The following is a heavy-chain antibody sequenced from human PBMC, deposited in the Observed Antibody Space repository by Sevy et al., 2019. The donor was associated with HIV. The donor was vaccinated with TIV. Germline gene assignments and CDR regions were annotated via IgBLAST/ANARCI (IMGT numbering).Heavy chain of an antibody. CDR1: GFTFSSYA. J-gene: IGHJ6*02. Sequence: VGSLRLSCAASGFTFSSYAMHWVRQAPGKGLEWVAVISYDGSNKYYADSVKGRFTISRDNSKNTLYLQMNSLRAEDTAVYYCARAVSNYYYYGMDVWGQGTTVTVSS. CDR2: ISYDGSNK. CDR3: ARAVSNYYYYGMDV. V-gene: IGHV3-30*04.